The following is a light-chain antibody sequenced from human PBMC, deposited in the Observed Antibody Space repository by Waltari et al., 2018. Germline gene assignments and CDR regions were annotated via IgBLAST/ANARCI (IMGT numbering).Light chain of an antibody. Sequence: QSALTQPASVSGSPGQSITLSCPGTDSDVGPYDFASSYQQHPGHAPHPIICEVSKRPSGIANRFSASKSGNTASLPVSGLQAEDEADYYCRSYTTSSAPGVFGTGTRVTVL. J-gene: IGLJ1*01. CDR1: DSDVGPYDF. CDR2: EVS. CDR3: RSYTTSSAPGV. V-gene: IGLV2-14*01.